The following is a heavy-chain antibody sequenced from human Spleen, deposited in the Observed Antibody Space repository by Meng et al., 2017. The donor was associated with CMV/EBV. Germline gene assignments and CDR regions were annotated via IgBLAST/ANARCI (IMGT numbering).Heavy chain of an antibody. CDR1: GGSFSGYY. D-gene: IGHD3-10*01. V-gene: IGHV4-59*01. CDR2: IYHSGSA. CDR3: AASLVRGAFDF. Sequence: SETLSLTCAVYGGSFSGYYWSWIRQPPGKGLEWIGYIYHSGSANYSPSLKSRVTISIDTSKNQFSLKLSSVTAADTAVYYCAASLVRGAFDFWGQGTMVTVSS. J-gene: IGHJ3*01.